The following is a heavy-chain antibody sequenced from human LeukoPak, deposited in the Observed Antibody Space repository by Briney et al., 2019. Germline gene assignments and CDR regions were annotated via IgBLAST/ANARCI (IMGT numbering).Heavy chain of an antibody. D-gene: IGHD2/OR15-2a*01. CDR2: ISPSGTT. CDR1: GGPISSTTYY. Sequence: SETLSLTCTVSGGPISSTTYYWSWIRRPAGKGLEWIGRISPSGTTHYNPSLGSRVTMSVDTSKNYFSLRLSSVTAADTAVYYCARDFYASGFYFWFDPWGQGILVTVSS. J-gene: IGHJ5*02. CDR3: ARDFYASGFYFWFDP. V-gene: IGHV4-61*02.